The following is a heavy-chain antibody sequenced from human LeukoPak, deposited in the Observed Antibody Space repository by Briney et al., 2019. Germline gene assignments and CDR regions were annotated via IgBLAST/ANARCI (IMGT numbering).Heavy chain of an antibody. CDR3: ASYGEYYYDSSGYYRLLDY. Sequence: PSETLSLTCTVSNGSISSDTYFWSWIRQPAGKGLEWIGRIYTSGSTNYNPSLKSRVTISVDTSKNQFSLKLSSVTAADTAVYYCASYGEYYYDSSGYYRLLDYWGQGTLVTVSS. CDR2: IYTSGST. D-gene: IGHD3-22*01. V-gene: IGHV4-61*02. CDR1: NGSISSDTYF. J-gene: IGHJ4*02.